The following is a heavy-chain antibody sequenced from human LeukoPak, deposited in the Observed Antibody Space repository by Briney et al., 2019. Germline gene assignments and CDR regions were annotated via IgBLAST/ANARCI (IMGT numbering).Heavy chain of an antibody. Sequence: PSETLSLTCTVSGGSISSGGCYWSWIRQHPGKGLEWIGYIYYSGSTYYNPSLKSRVTISVDTSKNQFSLKLSSVTVADTAVYYCARDRYDSSGYYYDYWGQGTLVTVSS. D-gene: IGHD3-22*01. CDR3: ARDRYDSSGYYYDY. V-gene: IGHV4-31*03. CDR2: IYYSGST. CDR1: GGSISSGGCY. J-gene: IGHJ4*02.